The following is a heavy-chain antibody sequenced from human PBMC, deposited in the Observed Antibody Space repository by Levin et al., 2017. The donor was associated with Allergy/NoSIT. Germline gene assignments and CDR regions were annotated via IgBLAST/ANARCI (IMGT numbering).Heavy chain of an antibody. CDR1: GFTFSSYW. CDR3: ARGGSYSNDAFDI. Sequence: AGGSLRLSCAASGFTFSSYWMHWVRQAPGKGLVWVSRINSDGSSTSYVDSVKGRFTISRDNAKNTLYLQMNSLRAEDTAVYYCARGGSYSNDAFDIWGQGTMVTVSS. J-gene: IGHJ3*02. V-gene: IGHV3-74*01. D-gene: IGHD1-26*01. CDR2: INSDGSST.